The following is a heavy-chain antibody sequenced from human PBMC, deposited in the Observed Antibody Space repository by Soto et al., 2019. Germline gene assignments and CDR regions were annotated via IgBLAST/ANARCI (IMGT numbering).Heavy chain of an antibody. Sequence: GCPRLSCAASGFTFGSYAMSWVRQAPGKGLEWVSSTSASGGTTYYADSVKGRFTISRDNSKNILYLEMNSLRAEDTAVYYCAKAKYSSSWWAVDYWGQGTLVTV. V-gene: IGHV3-23*01. J-gene: IGHJ4*02. CDR2: TSASGGTT. D-gene: IGHD6-13*01. CDR3: AKAKYSSSWWAVDY. CDR1: GFTFGSYA.